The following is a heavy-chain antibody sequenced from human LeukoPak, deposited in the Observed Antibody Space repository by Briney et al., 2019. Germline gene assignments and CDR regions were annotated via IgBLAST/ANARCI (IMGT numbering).Heavy chain of an antibody. CDR3: ARDRDYYNYFEY. CDR1: GFTLSRYR. V-gene: IGHV3-7*04. Sequence: PGGSLRLSCAASGFTLSRYRMSWVRQAPGKGLEWVANIKHDGSEKYYVDSVKGRFTISRDNAKNSLYLQMNSLRGEDTAVYYCARDRDYYNYFEYWGQGTLVTVSS. D-gene: IGHD3-10*01. J-gene: IGHJ4*02. CDR2: IKHDGSEK.